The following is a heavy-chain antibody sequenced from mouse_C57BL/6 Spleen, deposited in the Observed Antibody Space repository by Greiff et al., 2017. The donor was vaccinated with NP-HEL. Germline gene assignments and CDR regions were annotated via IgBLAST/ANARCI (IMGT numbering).Heavy chain of an antibody. CDR3: ARGALGTTVVATDAMDY. CDR2: INPNNGGT. CDR1: GYTFTDYY. V-gene: IGHV1-26*01. J-gene: IGHJ4*01. Sequence: VQLQQSGPELVKPGASVKISCKASGYTFTDYYMNWVKQSHGKSLEWIGDINPNNGGTSYNQKFKGKATLTVDKSSSTAYMELRSLTSEDSAVYYCARGALGTTVVATDAMDYWGQGTSVTVSS. D-gene: IGHD1-1*01.